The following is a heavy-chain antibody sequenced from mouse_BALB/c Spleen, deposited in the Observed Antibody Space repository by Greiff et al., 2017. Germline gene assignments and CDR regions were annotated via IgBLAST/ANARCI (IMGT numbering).Heavy chain of an antibody. CDR3: ARSSYDGYSYYAMDY. Sequence: EVQLVESGGGLVQPGGSRKLSCAASGFTFSSFGMHWVRQAPEKGLEWVAYISSGSSTIYYADTVKGRFTISRDNPKNTLFLQMTSLRSEDTAMYYCARSSYDGYSYYAMDYWGQGTSVTVSS. CDR2: ISSGSSTI. V-gene: IGHV5-17*02. J-gene: IGHJ4*01. CDR1: GFTFSSFG. D-gene: IGHD2-3*01.